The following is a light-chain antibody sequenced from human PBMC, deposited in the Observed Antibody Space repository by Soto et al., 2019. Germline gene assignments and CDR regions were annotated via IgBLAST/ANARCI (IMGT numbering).Light chain of an antibody. J-gene: IGLJ1*01. Sequence: QSVLTQPASVSGSPGQSITISRTGTSSEVGGYNYVSWYQHHPGKAPKPIIYDVSNRPSGVSIRFSGSKSDNTASLTISGLQPEDEADYHCSSYTTSNTRQIVFGTGTKSPS. CDR1: SSEVGGYNY. CDR2: DVS. CDR3: SSYTTSNTRQIV. V-gene: IGLV2-14*03.